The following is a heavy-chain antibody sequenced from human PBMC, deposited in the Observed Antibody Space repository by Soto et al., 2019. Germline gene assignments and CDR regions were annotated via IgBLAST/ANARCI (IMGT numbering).Heavy chain of an antibody. Sequence: GGSLRLSCAASGFTFDDYAMHWVRQAPGKGLEWVSGISWNSGAIGYADSVKGRFTISRDNAKNSLYLQMNSLRAEDTALYYCTKSHSLTGYDYFDYWGQGTLVTVSS. V-gene: IGHV3-9*01. CDR3: TKSHSLTGYDYFDY. CDR2: ISWNSGAI. CDR1: GFTFDDYA. J-gene: IGHJ4*02. D-gene: IGHD3-9*01.